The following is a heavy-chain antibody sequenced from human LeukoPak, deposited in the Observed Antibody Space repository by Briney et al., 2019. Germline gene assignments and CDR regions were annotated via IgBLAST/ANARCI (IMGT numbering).Heavy chain of an antibody. CDR1: GGSISSGSYY. V-gene: IGHV4-61*02. D-gene: IGHD4-23*01. CDR3: ARTIYGGTDY. J-gene: IGHJ4*02. Sequence: SETLSLTCTVSGGSISSGSYYWSWIRQPAGKGLEWIGRMYTSGSTNYNPSLKSRVTISVDTSKNQFSLKLSSVTAADTAVYYCARTIYGGTDYWGQGTLVTVSS. CDR2: MYTSGST.